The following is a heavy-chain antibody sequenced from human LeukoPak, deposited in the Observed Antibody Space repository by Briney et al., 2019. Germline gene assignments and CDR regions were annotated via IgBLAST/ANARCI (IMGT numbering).Heavy chain of an antibody. D-gene: IGHD6-13*01. Sequence: GGSLRLSCAASGCTFTSDAMSWVCLAQAQGMERVSTISGSGGTTYYADSVRGRFTISRDNSKNTLYLQMNTLRAEDTAVYYCAKEEAFSSSWTDYWGQRTLVTVSS. CDR1: GCTFTSDA. J-gene: IGHJ4*02. CDR3: AKEEAFSSSWTDY. V-gene: IGHV3-23*01. CDR2: ISGSGGTT.